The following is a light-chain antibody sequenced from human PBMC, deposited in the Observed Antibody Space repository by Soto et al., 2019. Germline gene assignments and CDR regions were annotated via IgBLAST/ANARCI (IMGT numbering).Light chain of an antibody. J-gene: IGKJ1*01. CDR2: DTS. Sequence: IVVTQSPATLSASPGERVTLSCRASQFVSRRLAWYQQRLGQVPRLLIYDTSTRAPGISARFSGSGSGTEYITPISSLQSEDFAVSYCHEYILWPPGTFGPGTTVDIK. CDR1: QFVSRR. CDR3: HEYILWPPGT. V-gene: IGKV3-15*01.